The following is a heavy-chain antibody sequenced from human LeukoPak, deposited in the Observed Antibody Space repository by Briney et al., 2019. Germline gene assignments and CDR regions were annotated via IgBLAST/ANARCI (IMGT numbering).Heavy chain of an antibody. V-gene: IGHV4-34*01. CDR1: GGSFSGYY. D-gene: IGHD3-22*01. CDR3: ARGRDYYDSSGYYGPFDY. J-gene: IGHJ4*02. CDR2: INHSGST. Sequence: QSSETLSLTCAVYGGSFSGYYWSWIRQPPGKGLEWIGEINHSGSTNYNPSLKSRVTISVDTSKNQFSLKLSSVTAADTAVYYCARGRDYYDSSGYYGPFDYWGQGTLVTVSP.